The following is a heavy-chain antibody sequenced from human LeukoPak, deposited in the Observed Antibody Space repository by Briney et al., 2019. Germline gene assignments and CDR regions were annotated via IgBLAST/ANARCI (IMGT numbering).Heavy chain of an antibody. V-gene: IGHV3-74*03. J-gene: IGHJ4*02. D-gene: IGHD2/OR15-2a*01. CDR1: GFTFSNYW. Sequence: GGSLRLSCAASGFTFSNYWIHWVRQAPGKGLVWVSRIDNAGSITTYADSVKGRFTISRDNAENTVYLQMNNLRAEDTAVYYCVSFYEAYWGRGTLVTVSS. CDR2: IDNAGSIT. CDR3: VSFYEAY.